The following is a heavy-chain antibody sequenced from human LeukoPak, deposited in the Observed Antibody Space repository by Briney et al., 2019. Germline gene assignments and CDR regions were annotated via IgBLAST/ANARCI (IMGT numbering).Heavy chain of an antibody. CDR1: GFTVSSNS. V-gene: IGHV3-53*01. J-gene: IGHJ4*02. D-gene: IGHD4/OR15-4a*01. CDR3: ARRAGAYSHPYDY. CDR2: IYSDNT. Sequence: GGSLRLSCTVSGFTVSSNSMSWVRQAPGKGLEWVSFIYSDNTHNSDSVKGRFTISRDNSKNTLYLQMNSLRAEDTAVYYCARRAGAYSHPYDYWGQGTLVTVSS.